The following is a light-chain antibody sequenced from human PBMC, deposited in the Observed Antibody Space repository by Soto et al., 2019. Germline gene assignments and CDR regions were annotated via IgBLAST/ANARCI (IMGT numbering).Light chain of an antibody. CDR3: QQYNSYWT. J-gene: IGKJ1*01. V-gene: IGKV1-5*01. CDR1: QSISSW. Sequence: DIQMTQSPSTLSASVGDRVTITCRASQSISSWLAWYQQKPGKAPKLLLYDASSLESGVPSRFSGSVSGTEFTLTISSLQPDDFATYYCQQYNSYWTFGQGTKVEIK. CDR2: DAS.